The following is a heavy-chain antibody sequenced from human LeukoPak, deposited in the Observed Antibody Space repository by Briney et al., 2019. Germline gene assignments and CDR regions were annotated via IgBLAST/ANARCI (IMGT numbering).Heavy chain of an antibody. Sequence: PSETLSLTCTVSGGSISSYYWSWIRQPPGKGLEWIGYIYYSGSTYYNPSLKSRVTISVDTSKNQFSLKLSSVTAADTAVYYCAREATLTGYQNSGMDVWGQGTTVTVSS. CDR1: GGSISSYY. V-gene: IGHV4-59*06. J-gene: IGHJ6*02. CDR3: AREATLTGYQNSGMDV. D-gene: IGHD3-9*01. CDR2: IYYSGST.